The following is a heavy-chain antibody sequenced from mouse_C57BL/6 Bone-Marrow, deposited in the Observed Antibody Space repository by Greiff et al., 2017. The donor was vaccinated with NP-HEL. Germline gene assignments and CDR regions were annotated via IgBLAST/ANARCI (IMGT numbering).Heavy chain of an antibody. CDR2: IYPSDSET. CDR1: GYTFTSYW. CDR3: ARRGLYYGSSYENWYFDV. Sequence: QVQLQQPGAELVRPGSSVKLSCKASGYTFTSYWMDWVKQRPGQGLEWIGNIYPSDSETHYNQKFKDKATLTVDKSSSTAYMQLSSLTSEDSAVYYCARRGLYYGSSYENWYFDVWGTGTTVTVSS. J-gene: IGHJ1*03. D-gene: IGHD1-1*01. V-gene: IGHV1-61*01.